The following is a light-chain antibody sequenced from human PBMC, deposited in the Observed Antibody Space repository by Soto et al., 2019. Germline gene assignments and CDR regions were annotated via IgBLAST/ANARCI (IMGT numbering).Light chain of an antibody. J-gene: IGKJ1*01. CDR1: QTISNSY. CDR3: QVYGDSSPA. V-gene: IGKV3-20*01. Sequence: EIVLTQSPGTLSLSPGKRATHSCRASQTISNSYSAWYQQKPGQAPRLLIYGASTRASGISERFSGSGSGTVFTLTISRLEPGDFAVYYCQVYGDSSPAFGQGTKVEI. CDR2: GAS.